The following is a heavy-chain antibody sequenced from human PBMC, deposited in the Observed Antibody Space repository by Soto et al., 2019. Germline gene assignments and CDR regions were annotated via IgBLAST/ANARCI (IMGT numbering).Heavy chain of an antibody. J-gene: IGHJ6*02. CDR1: GFTFGSYG. CDR3: AKAKGRSNFYYSGLDV. CDR2: ITAATGTT. Sequence: GGSLRLSCAASGFTFGSYGMTWVRQSPGKGLECVSGITAATGTTYYADSVKGRFTISRDLSTNTLFLQMNSLRAADSAVYYCAKAKGRSNFYYSGLDVWGQGTTVTVSS. D-gene: IGHD1-26*01. V-gene: IGHV3-23*01.